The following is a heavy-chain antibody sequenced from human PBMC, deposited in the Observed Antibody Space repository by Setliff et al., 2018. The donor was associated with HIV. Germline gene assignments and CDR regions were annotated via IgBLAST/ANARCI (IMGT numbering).Heavy chain of an antibody. V-gene: IGHV4-61*02. CDR2: IYTSGST. J-gene: IGHJ3*01. D-gene: IGHD4-17*01. Sequence: SSETLSLTCTVSGVSISSGSYYWSWIRQSAGKGLEWIGRIYTSGSTNDNPSLKSRITISVDTSKHQFSLKLSSVTAADTAVYYCARVQMAYAAFDVWGQGTMVTVSS. CDR3: ARVQMAYAAFDV. CDR1: GVSISSGSYY.